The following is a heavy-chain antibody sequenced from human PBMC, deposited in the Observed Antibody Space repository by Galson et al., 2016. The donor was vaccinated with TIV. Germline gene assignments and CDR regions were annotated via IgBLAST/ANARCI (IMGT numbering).Heavy chain of an antibody. CDR2: INHSGSI. CDR1: GGSFSGHY. V-gene: IGHV4-34*01. D-gene: IGHD3-22*01. J-gene: IGHJ4*02. Sequence: ETLSLTCAVNGGSFSGHYWSWIRQAPGKGLEWIGEINHSGSINYNWSLRSRVTISVDRSTNQFSLRLTSVSAADTAVYYCASSLPYYDGYYFDFWGPGSLVTVSS. CDR3: ASSLPYYDGYYFDF.